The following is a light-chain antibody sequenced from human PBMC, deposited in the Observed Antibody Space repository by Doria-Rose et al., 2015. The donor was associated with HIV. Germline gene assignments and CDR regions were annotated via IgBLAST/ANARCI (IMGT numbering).Light chain of an antibody. J-gene: IGKJ1*01. CDR3: HQYGTSWT. CDR1: QSFSSTY. V-gene: IGKV3-20*01. Sequence: LTQSPGTLSLSPGERATLSCRASQSFSSTYLAWYQQKPGQAPSLLIYDGSTRATGIPDRFSASGSVTDFTLTINRLEPEDFALYYCHQYGTSWTFGQGTKVEI. CDR2: DGS.